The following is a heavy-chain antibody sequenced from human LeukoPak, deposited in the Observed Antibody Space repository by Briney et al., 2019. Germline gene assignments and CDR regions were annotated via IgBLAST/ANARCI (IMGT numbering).Heavy chain of an antibody. J-gene: IGHJ4*02. D-gene: IGHD3-16*01. Sequence: PGGSPRLSCAASGFTFNNYSIHWVRQAPGKGLEWVSSITSYSTYISYGDSVKGRFTISRDNSKNSLYLHMNSLKVEDTAVYYCARDPWGFDLWGQGTLVTVSS. CDR3: ARDPWGFDL. V-gene: IGHV3-21*01. CDR1: GFTFNNYS. CDR2: ITSYSTYI.